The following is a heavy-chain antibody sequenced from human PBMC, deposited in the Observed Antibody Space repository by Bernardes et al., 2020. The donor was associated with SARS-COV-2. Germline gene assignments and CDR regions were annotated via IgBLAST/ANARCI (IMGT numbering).Heavy chain of an antibody. CDR2: ISVSGSTT. Sequence: GSLRLSCVASEFTFSTYTMNWVRQAPGEGLEWVSGISVSGSTTYYADSVKGRFSISRDNSKNTVFLQMNSLRAEDTAMYYCAKNRTSAAFDDWGQGTLVSVSS. D-gene: IGHD2-15*01. CDR1: EFTFSTYT. V-gene: IGHV3-23*01. CDR3: AKNRTSAAFDD. J-gene: IGHJ4*02.